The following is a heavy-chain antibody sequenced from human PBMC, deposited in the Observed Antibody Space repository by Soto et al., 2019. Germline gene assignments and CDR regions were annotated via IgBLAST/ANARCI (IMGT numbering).Heavy chain of an antibody. D-gene: IGHD3-10*01. J-gene: IGHJ2*01. Sequence: EVQLLESGGGLVQPGGSLRLSCAGSGFTFINYAMKWVRQAPGKGLEWVSAVSGGGDTTFSADSVYGRITIARDNSKYTVGLQINRLGVDATAVSYCARKGPGSTSLPIYWYFDLWGRGTLVTVSS. V-gene: IGHV3-23*01. CDR3: ARKGPGSTSLPIYWYFDL. CDR2: VSGGGDTT. CDR1: GFTFINYA.